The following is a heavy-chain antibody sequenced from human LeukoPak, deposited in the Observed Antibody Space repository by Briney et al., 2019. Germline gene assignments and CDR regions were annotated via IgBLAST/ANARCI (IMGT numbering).Heavy chain of an antibody. D-gene: IGHD3-9*01. CDR3: ARVSGIYDIGAFDI. CDR1: GYTFTGYY. J-gene: IGHJ3*02. Sequence: GASVKVSCKASGYTFTGYYMHWVRQAPGQGLEWMGWINPNSGGTNYAQKFQGRVTMTRDTSISTAYMELSRLRSDDTAVYYCARVSGIYDIGAFDIWGQGAMVTVSS. V-gene: IGHV1-2*02. CDR2: INPNSGGT.